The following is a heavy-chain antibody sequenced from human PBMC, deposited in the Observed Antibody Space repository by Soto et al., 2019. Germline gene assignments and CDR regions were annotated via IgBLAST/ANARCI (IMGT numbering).Heavy chain of an antibody. V-gene: IGHV3-15*07. Sequence: GGSLRLSCAASGFTFSNAWMNWVRQVPGKGLEWVGRIKNKIDDGTADYAAPVKGRFIVSRDDSENTLYLQMNSLKTEDTAVYYCTTERSYYFDSSGFDYWGQGTLVTVSS. CDR1: GFTFSNAW. CDR2: IKNKIDDGTA. CDR3: TTERSYYFDSSGFDY. D-gene: IGHD3-22*01. J-gene: IGHJ4*02.